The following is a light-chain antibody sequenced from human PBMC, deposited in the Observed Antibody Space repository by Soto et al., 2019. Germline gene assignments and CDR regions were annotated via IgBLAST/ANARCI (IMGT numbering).Light chain of an antibody. CDR3: CSYRRGTPWV. J-gene: IGLJ3*02. V-gene: IGLV2-14*01. CDR2: EVT. Sequence: QSALTQPASVSGSPGQSITISCTGTSSDVGGYNYVSWYQQHPGKAPKLMIYEVTNRPSGVSHRFSGSKSGNSASLTISGLQAEVEAAYYCCSYRRGTPWVFGGGPKVTVL. CDR1: SSDVGGYNY.